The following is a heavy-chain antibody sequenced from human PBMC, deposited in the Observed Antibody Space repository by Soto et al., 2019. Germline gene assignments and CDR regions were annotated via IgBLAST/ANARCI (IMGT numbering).Heavy chain of an antibody. D-gene: IGHD3-3*01. V-gene: IGHV1-3*01. J-gene: IGHJ6*02. CDR2: INAGNGNT. CDR1: GYTFTSYA. Sequence: GASVKVSCKASGYTFTSYAMHWVRQAPGQRLEWMGWINAGNGNTKYSQKLQGRVTITRDTSASTAYMELSSLRSEDTAVYYCARDPAGGYDFWSGYSHYYYGMDVWGQGTTVTVSS. CDR3: ARDPAGGYDFWSGYSHYYYGMDV.